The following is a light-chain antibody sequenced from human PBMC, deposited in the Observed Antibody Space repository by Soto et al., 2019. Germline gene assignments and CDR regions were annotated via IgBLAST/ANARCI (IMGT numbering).Light chain of an antibody. J-gene: IGLJ1*01. CDR1: SSDVGGYDY. Sequence: QSVLTQPASVSGSPGQSIAISCTGTSSDVGGYDYVSWYQQQPDKAPKLMIYEVTKRPSGGSNRFSGSKSGNTASLTISGLQAEDEADYYCSSHTSGSTRVFGTGTKVTVL. V-gene: IGLV2-14*01. CDR3: SSHTSGSTRV. CDR2: EVT.